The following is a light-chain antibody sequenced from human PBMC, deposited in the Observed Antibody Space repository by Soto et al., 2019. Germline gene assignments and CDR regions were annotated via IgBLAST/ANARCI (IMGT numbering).Light chain of an antibody. Sequence: QAVVTQSPSASASLGASVSLTCTLNSGHSRYAIAWHQQQPEKGPRYLMKINGDGSHTKGDEIPDRFSGSSSGAERHLTISSLQSEDEADYYCQTWGTGTRLVFGGGTQLTVL. CDR1: SGHSRYA. CDR2: INGDGSH. CDR3: QTWGTGTRLV. J-gene: IGLJ2*01. V-gene: IGLV4-69*01.